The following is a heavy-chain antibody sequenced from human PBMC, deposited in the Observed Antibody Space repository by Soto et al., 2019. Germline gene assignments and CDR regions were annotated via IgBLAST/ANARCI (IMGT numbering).Heavy chain of an antibody. J-gene: IGHJ6*02. CDR2: IYYSGST. CDR3: ARHPSNIVVVPAAILPPEGNYYYGMDV. D-gene: IGHD2-2*02. Sequence: QLQLQESGPGLVKPSETLSLTCTVSGGSISSSSYYWGWIRQPPGKGLEWIGSIYYSGSTYYNPSLKSRVTISVDTSKNQFSLKLSSVTAADTAVYYCARHPSNIVVVPAAILPPEGNYYYGMDVWGQGTTVTVSS. CDR1: GGSISSSSYY. V-gene: IGHV4-39*01.